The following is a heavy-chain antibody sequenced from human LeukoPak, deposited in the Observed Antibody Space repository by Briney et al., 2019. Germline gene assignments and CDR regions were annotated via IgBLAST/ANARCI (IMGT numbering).Heavy chain of an antibody. CDR2: VYYSGNT. CDR1: GGSITSSSYY. V-gene: IGHV4-39*06. J-gene: IGHJ4*02. CDR3: ARRKRWYHDFDY. Sequence: PSETLSLTCTVSGGSITSSSYYWGWIRQPPGKGLEWIGSVYYSGNTYYNSSLKSRVTISVDTSKNQFPLKLSSVTAADTAVYYCARRKRWYHDFDYWGQGTLVTVSS. D-gene: IGHD4-23*01.